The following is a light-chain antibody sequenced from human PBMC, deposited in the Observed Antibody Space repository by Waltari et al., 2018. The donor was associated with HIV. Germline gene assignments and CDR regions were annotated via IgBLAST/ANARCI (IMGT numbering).Light chain of an antibody. CDR1: QNVSSD. CDR2: DAM. J-gene: IGKJ1*01. V-gene: IGKV3D-15*01. Sequence: EVVMTQSPATLSVSPGQRVTLSCRASQNVSSDLAWVQQRPGQAPRLLIYDAMTRAAGIPARISGRGSGTEFSLTISSLQSEDVAIYYCQQYNNWPPWTFGQGTK. CDR3: QQYNNWPPWT.